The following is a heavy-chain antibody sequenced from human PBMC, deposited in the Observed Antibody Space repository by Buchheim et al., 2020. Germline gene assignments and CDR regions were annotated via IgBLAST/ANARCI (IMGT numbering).Heavy chain of an antibody. CDR1: GFTFSSYA. V-gene: IGHV3-30-3*01. D-gene: IGHD5-18*01. CDR2: ISYDGSNK. Sequence: QVQLVESGGGVVQPGRSLRLSCAASGFTFSSYAMHWVRQAPGKGLEWVAVISYDGSNKYYADSVKGRFTISRDNSKNTLYLQMNSLRAEDTAVYYCARDRTDTATSFDYWGQGTL. J-gene: IGHJ4*02. CDR3: ARDRTDTATSFDY.